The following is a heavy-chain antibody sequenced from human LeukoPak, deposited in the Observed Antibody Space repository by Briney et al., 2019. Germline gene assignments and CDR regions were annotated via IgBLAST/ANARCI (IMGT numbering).Heavy chain of an antibody. CDR1: GYTFTGYY. V-gene: IGHV1-2*02. CDR2: INPNSGGT. CDR3: AREDCSSTSCFPDY. D-gene: IGHD2-2*01. J-gene: IGHJ4*02. Sequence: ASVKVSCKASGYTFTGYYMHWVRQAPGQGLEWMGWINPNSGGTNYAQKFQGRVTMTRDTSISTAYMELSRLRSDDTAVYYCAREDCSSTSCFPDYWGQGTLVTVSS.